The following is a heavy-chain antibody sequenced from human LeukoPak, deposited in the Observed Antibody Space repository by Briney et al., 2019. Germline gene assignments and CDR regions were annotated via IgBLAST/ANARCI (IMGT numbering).Heavy chain of an antibody. Sequence: ASVKVSCKASGYTFTSYDINWVRQATGQGLEWMGWMNPNSGNTGYAQKFQGRVTMTRNTSISTAYMELSSLRSEDTAVYYCARVKRSGIAVAFDIWGQGTMVTVSS. D-gene: IGHD6-19*01. J-gene: IGHJ3*02. CDR1: GYTFTSYD. V-gene: IGHV1-8*01. CDR2: MNPNSGNT. CDR3: ARVKRSGIAVAFDI.